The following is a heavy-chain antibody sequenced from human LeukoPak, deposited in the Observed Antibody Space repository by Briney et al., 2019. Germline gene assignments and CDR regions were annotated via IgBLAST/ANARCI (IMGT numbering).Heavy chain of an antibody. CDR1: GFTVSSNY. CDR2: INSDGSST. D-gene: IGHD3-22*01. J-gene: IGHJ4*02. Sequence: PGGSLRLSCAASGFTVSSNYMSWVRQAPGKGLVWVSRINSDGSSTSYADSVKGRFTISRDNAKNTLYLQMNSLRAEDTAVYYCARVNDSSFDYWGQGTLVTVSS. V-gene: IGHV3-74*01. CDR3: ARVNDSSFDY.